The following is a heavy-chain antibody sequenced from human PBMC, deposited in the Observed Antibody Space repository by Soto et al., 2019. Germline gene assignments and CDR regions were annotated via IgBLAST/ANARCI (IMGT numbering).Heavy chain of an antibody. D-gene: IGHD1-26*01. Sequence: GASVKVSCKASGYTFTGYYMHWVRQAPGQGLEWMGWINPNSGGTNYAQKFQGRVTMTRDTSISTAYMELSRLRSDDTAVYYCARGRYSGSTYYFDYWGQGTLVTVSS. CDR3: ARGRYSGSTYYFDY. J-gene: IGHJ4*02. CDR2: INPNSGGT. CDR1: GYTFTGYY. V-gene: IGHV1-2*02.